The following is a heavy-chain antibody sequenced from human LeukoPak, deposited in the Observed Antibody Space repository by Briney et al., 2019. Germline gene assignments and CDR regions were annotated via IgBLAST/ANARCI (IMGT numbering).Heavy chain of an antibody. V-gene: IGHV3-9*01. CDR2: IGWNSGSV. D-gene: IGHD6-19*01. CDR3: AKEEHISGWSPLGG. J-gene: IGHJ4*02. Sequence: PGRSLRLSCAAPGFNFDDYAMHWVRQPPGKGLEWVSGIGWNSGSVGYAESVKGRFTISRDNAKNFLYLQMNTLRPEDTAFYYCAKEEHISGWSPLGGWGQGTLVTVSS. CDR1: GFNFDDYA.